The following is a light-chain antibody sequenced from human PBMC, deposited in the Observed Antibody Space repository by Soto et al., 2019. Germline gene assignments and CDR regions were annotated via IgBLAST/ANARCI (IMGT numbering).Light chain of an antibody. CDR3: QHYITSLTT. J-gene: IGKJ1*01. V-gene: IGKV3-20*01. CDR2: GAS. Sequence: EIVLTQSPGTLSLSPGERATLSCRASQSVSSSYLAWYQQQPGQAPRLLIYGASSRATGIPDRFIGSGSGTDFTLTISRLEPEDFAVYYCQHYITSLTTFGQGTKVDIK. CDR1: QSVSSSY.